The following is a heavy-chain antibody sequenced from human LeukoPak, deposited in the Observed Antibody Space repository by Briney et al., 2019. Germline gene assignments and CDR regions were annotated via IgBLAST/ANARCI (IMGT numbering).Heavy chain of an antibody. Sequence: APVKVSCKVSGYTLTELSMHWVRQAPGKGLEWMGGFDPEDGETIYAQKFRGRVTMTEDTSTDTAYMELSSLRSEDTAVYYCATSGAMVRGALDYWGQGTLVTVSS. CDR3: ATSGAMVRGALDY. V-gene: IGHV1-24*01. J-gene: IGHJ4*02. CDR2: FDPEDGET. D-gene: IGHD3-10*01. CDR1: GYTLTELS.